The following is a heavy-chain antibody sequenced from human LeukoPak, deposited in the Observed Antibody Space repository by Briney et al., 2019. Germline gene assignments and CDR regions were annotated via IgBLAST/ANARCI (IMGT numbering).Heavy chain of an antibody. D-gene: IGHD2-15*01. Sequence: ASVKVSCKTSGYTFSDYDIIWIRQASGQGLEWMGWMNPDSGDTGFAQNFQGRVTMTRDTSLNTAYMELTGLTSKDTAVYYCARTIRYSTWFDPWGQGTLVAVSS. CDR1: GYTFSDYD. V-gene: IGHV1-8*01. CDR3: ARTIRYSTWFDP. CDR2: MNPDSGDT. J-gene: IGHJ5*02.